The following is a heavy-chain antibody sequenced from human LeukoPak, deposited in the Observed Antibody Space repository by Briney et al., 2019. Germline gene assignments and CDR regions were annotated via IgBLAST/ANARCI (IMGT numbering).Heavy chain of an antibody. J-gene: IGHJ4*02. Sequence: GASVKVSCKASGYTFTSYGISWVRQAPGQGLEWMGWISAYNGNTNYAQKLQGRVTMTTDTSTSTAYMELRSLRSDDTAVYYCARYDFWSGYYSPNFFDYWGQGTLVTVSS. CDR1: GYTFTSYG. CDR3: ARYDFWSGYYSPNFFDY. V-gene: IGHV1-18*01. D-gene: IGHD3-3*01. CDR2: ISAYNGNT.